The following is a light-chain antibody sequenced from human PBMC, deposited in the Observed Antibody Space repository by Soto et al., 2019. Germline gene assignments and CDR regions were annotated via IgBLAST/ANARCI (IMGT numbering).Light chain of an antibody. V-gene: IGKV3-15*01. CDR1: QSVSSN. Sequence: EIVMTQSPATLSVSPGERATLSCRASQSVSSNLAWYQQKPGQAPRLLIYGASTMATGIPGRFRGSGSGTGFTLTNSSLQSEDFAVYYCQEDNNCPLTFGQGTKVEIK. CDR3: QEDNNCPLT. CDR2: GAS. J-gene: IGKJ1*01.